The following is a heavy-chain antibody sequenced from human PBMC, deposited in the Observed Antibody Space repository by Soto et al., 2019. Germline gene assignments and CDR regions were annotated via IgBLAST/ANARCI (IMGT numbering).Heavy chain of an antibody. CDR3: AINGLRFHFARKNHFDY. V-gene: IGHV3-33*01. J-gene: IGHJ4*02. CDR2: IWYDGSNK. D-gene: IGHD5-12*01. CDR1: GFTFSSYG. Sequence: QVQLVESGGGVVQPGRSLRLSCAASGFTFSSYGMHWVRQAPGKGLEWVAVIWYDGSNKYYADSVKGRFTISRDNSKNTLYLQMNSLRAEDTAVYYCAINGLRFHFARKNHFDYWGQGTLVTVSS.